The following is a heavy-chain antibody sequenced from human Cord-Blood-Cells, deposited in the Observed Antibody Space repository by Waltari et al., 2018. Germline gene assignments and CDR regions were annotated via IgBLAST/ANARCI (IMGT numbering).Heavy chain of an antibody. CDR2: IYYSGST. V-gene: IGHV4-39*01. J-gene: IGHJ3*02. D-gene: IGHD1-26*01. CDR3: ARQYSGSSHDAFDI. Sequence: QLQLQESGPGLVKPSETLSLTCTVSGGSISSSSYYWGWIRQPPGKGLDWIGSIYYSGSTYYNPALKSRVTISVDTSKNQFSLKLSSVTAADTAVYYCARQYSGSSHDAFDIWGQGTMVTVSS. CDR1: GGSISSSSYY.